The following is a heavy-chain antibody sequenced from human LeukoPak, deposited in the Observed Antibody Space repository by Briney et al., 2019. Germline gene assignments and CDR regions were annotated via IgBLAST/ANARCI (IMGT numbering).Heavy chain of an antibody. V-gene: IGHV3-7*01. D-gene: IGHD7-27*01. CDR2: IKQDGSEK. J-gene: IGHJ4*02. CDR1: GFSFSSYW. Sequence: GGSLRLSCAASGFSFSSYWMSWVRQAPGKGLEWVANIKQDGSEKYYVNSVKGRFTISRDNAKYSLYLQMDSLRAEDTAVYYCARDKRTGDSYFDSWGQGTLVTVSS. CDR3: ARDKRTGDSYFDS.